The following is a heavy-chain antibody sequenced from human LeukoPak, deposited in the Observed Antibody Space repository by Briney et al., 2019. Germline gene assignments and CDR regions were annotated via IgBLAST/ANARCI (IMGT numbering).Heavy chain of an antibody. CDR3: ARRPVAFNRIAVAGTGIDY. CDR1: GGSFSGYY. Sequence: NPSETLSLTCAVYGGSFSGYYWSWIRQPPGKGLEWIGEINHSGSTNSNPSLKSRVTISVDTSKNQFSLKLSSVTAADTAVYYCARRPVAFNRIAVAGTGIDYWGQGTLVTVSS. V-gene: IGHV4-34*01. J-gene: IGHJ4*02. CDR2: INHSGST. D-gene: IGHD6-19*01.